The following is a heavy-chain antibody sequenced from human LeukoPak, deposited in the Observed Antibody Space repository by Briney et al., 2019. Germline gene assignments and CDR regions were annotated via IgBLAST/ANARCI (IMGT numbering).Heavy chain of an antibody. Sequence: GESLKISCKGSGYSFTSYWIGWVRQMPGKGLEWMGIIYPGDSDTRYSPSFQGQVTISADKSISTAYLQWSSLKASDTAMYYCARSPMDYGSGSYYNAAAEIYYFDYWGQGTLVTVSS. CDR3: ARSPMDYGSGSYYNAAAEIYYFDY. D-gene: IGHD3-10*01. V-gene: IGHV5-51*01. CDR1: GYSFTSYW. CDR2: IYPGDSDT. J-gene: IGHJ4*02.